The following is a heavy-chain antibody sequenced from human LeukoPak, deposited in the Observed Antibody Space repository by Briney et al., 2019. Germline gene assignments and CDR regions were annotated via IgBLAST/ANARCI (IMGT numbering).Heavy chain of an antibody. CDR2: IKQDGGEK. D-gene: IGHD3-22*01. Sequence: GGSLRVSCAASGFTFSSYWMSWARQAPGKGLEWVANIKQDGGEKYYVDSVKGRFTISRDNAKTSLYLQMTSQRAEDTAVYYCARDKYFDSTTYYPRFDYWGQGILVTVSS. CDR3: ARDKYFDSTTYYPRFDY. CDR1: GFTFSSYW. J-gene: IGHJ4*02. V-gene: IGHV3-7*04.